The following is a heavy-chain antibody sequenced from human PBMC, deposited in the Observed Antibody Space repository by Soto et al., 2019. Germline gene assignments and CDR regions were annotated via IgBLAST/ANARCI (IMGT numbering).Heavy chain of an antibody. V-gene: IGHV1-69*13. J-gene: IGHJ6*02. CDR3: ARDGCSGGSCYGQHYYYCMDV. CDR1: GGTFSSYA. D-gene: IGHD2-15*01. CDR2: IIPIFGTA. Sequence: SVKVSCKASGGTFSSYAISWVRQVPGKELEWMGGIIPIFGTANYAQKLQGRVTITADESTSTAYMELSSLRSEDTAVYYCARDGCSGGSCYGQHYYYCMDVWGQGTTVTVSS.